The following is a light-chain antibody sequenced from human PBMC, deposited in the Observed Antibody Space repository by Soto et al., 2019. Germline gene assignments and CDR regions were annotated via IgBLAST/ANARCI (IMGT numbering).Light chain of an antibody. CDR1: QSLLHSDGYNY. CDR2: LGS. V-gene: IGKV2-28*01. J-gene: IGKJ5*01. Sequence: DIVMTQSPLSLPVTPGEPASISCRSSQSLLHSDGYNYLDWCLQKPGQSPQLLIYLGSNRASGVPDRFSGRGSGTDFTLKISRLEVEDVGVYYCMQARQTPITFGQGTRLDIK. CDR3: MQARQTPIT.